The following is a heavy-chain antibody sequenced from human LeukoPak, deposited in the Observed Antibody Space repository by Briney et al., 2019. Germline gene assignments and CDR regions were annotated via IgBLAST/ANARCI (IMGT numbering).Heavy chain of an antibody. CDR2: IYYSGST. J-gene: IGHJ5*02. D-gene: IGHD6-19*01. CDR3: ARHRRSGWTTQPNWFDP. Sequence: SETVSLTCTVSGGSISCYYCSWIRQPPGKGLEWIGYIYYSGSTNYNPSLKSRVTISVDTSKNQFSLKLSSVTAADTAVYYCARHRRSGWTTQPNWFDPWGQGTLVTVSS. CDR1: GGSISCYY. V-gene: IGHV4-59*08.